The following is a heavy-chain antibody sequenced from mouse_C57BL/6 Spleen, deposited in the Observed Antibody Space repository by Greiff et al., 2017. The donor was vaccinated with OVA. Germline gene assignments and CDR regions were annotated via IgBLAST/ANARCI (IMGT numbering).Heavy chain of an antibody. CDR1: GFTFSSYG. CDR2: ISSGGSYT. Sequence: EVKLMESGGDLVKPGGSLKLSCAASGFTFSSYGMSWVRQTPDKRLEWVATISSGGSYTYYPDSVKGRFTISRDNAKKTLYLQMSSLKSEDTAMYYCARHNGSDWYFDVWGTGTTVTVSS. J-gene: IGHJ1*03. CDR3: ARHNGSDWYFDV. V-gene: IGHV5-6*01. D-gene: IGHD1-1*01.